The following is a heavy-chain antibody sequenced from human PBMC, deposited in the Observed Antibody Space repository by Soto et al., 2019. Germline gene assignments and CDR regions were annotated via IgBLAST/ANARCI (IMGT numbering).Heavy chain of an antibody. Sequence: PGGSLRLSCAASGFTFSNYLMHWVRQAPGKGLVWVSRINIDGSGTTYADSVKGRFTISRDNSKNTLYLQMNSLRAEDTAVYYCAKDRYVDYWGQGTLVTVSS. J-gene: IGHJ4*02. CDR1: GFTFSNYL. V-gene: IGHV3-74*03. CDR2: INIDGSGT. CDR3: AKDRYVDY.